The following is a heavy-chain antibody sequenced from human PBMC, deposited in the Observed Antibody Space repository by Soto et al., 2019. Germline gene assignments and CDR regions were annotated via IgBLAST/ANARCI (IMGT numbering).Heavy chain of an antibody. CDR2: INPNSGGT. D-gene: IGHD2-15*01. Sequence: ASVKVSCKASGYTFTGYYMHWVRQAPGQGLEWMGWINPNSGGTNYAQKFQGWVTMTRDTSISTAYMELSRLRSDDTAVYYCARGLAATSVEYGMDVWGQGTTVTVSS. CDR1: GYTFTGYY. V-gene: IGHV1-2*04. J-gene: IGHJ6*02. CDR3: ARGLAATSVEYGMDV.